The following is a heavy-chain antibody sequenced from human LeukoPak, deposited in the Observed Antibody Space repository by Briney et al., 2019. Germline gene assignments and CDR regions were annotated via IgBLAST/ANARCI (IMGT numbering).Heavy chain of an antibody. J-gene: IGHJ4*02. V-gene: IGHV4-34*01. CDR3: ARIFGDYSCFDS. D-gene: IGHD4-17*01. Sequence: SETLSLTCAVYGGSFSYYYLSRVRQAPGKGLEWIGEVTHHGGTNYNPSLKSRVTISVDTSKNQFSLKLRSVAAADTAIYYCARIFGDYSCFDSWGQGTLVTVSS. CDR2: VTHHGGT. CDR1: GGSFSYYY.